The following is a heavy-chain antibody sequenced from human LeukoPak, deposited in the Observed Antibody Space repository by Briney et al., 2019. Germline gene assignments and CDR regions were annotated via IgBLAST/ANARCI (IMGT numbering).Heavy chain of an antibody. V-gene: IGHV5-51*01. CDR2: IYPGDSDT. D-gene: IGHD2-2*02. J-gene: IGHJ4*02. CDR3: ARRYCSSTSCYTGFDY. CDR1: GYSFTSYW. Sequence: GESLKISCKGSGYSFTSYWIGWVRQMPGKGLEWRGIIYPGDSDTRYSPSFKGQVTISADKSISTAYLQWSSLKASDTAMYYCARRYCSSTSCYTGFDYWGQGTLVTVSS.